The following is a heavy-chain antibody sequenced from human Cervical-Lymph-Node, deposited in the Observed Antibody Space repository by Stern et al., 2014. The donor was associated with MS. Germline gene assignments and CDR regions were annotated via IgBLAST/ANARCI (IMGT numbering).Heavy chain of an antibody. CDR3: ARGEVTTWFDS. CDR1: GSAITTSNW. Sequence: QVQLQESGPGLVKPSGTLSLTCGVSGSAITTSNWWTWVRQPPGKGLEWIGEIYHSGNINFNTSLKSRVTMSVDKSKNQISRKLTSVTAADTAVYYCARGEVTTWFDSWGPGTLVTVSS. D-gene: IGHD4-17*01. J-gene: IGHJ5*01. V-gene: IGHV4-4*02. CDR2: IYHSGNI.